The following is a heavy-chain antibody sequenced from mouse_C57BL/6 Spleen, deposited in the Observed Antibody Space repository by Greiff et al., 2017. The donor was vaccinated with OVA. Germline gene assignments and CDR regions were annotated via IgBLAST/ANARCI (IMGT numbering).Heavy chain of an antibody. Sequence: VQLQQSGPELVKPGASVKISCKASGYTFTDYYMNWVKQSHGKSLEWIGDINPNNGGTSYNQKFKGKATLTVDKSSSTAYMELRSLTSEDSAVYYCARSPPPGIYWYFDVWGTGTTVTVSS. CDR1: GYTFTDYY. J-gene: IGHJ1*03. D-gene: IGHD1-1*01. CDR3: ARSPPPGIYWYFDV. CDR2: INPNNGGT. V-gene: IGHV1-26*01.